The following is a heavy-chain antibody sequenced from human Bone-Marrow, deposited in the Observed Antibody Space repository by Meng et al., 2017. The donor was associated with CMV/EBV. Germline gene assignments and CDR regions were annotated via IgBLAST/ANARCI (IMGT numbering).Heavy chain of an antibody. J-gene: IGHJ2*01. CDR3: ARGRLYGARRGYSGWYFEL. Sequence: GESLKISCAASGFTFSSYTMHWVRQAPGKGLEWVAVISYDGSNKYYADSVKGRFTISRDNSKNTLYLQMNSLRAEDTAVYYCARGRLYGARRGYSGWYFELWGRGTLVTVSS. CDR2: ISYDGSNK. CDR1: GFTFSSYT. V-gene: IGHV3-30-3*01. D-gene: IGHD5-12*01.